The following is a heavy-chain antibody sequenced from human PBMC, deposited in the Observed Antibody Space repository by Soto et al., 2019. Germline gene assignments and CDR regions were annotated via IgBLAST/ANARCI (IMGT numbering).Heavy chain of an antibody. J-gene: IGHJ6*03. D-gene: IGHD6-6*01. CDR3: ASRARPDFYNMDV. V-gene: IGHV3-64*01. Sequence: EVQLAESGGGLAQPGGSLRLACGASGFTLSGYAVAGVRQAPGKGLEYVSGISSNGVGTYYANSVQGRFTISRDNSKTTVYLQMGSPRPEDMAVYYCASRARPDFYNMDVGGKGTTVTVS. CDR2: ISSNGVGT. CDR1: GFTLSGYA.